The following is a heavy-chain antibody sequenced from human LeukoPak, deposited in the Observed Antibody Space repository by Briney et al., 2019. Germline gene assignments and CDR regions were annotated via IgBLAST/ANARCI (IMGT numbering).Heavy chain of an antibody. Sequence: SETLSLTCTVSGGSINTYYWSWGRQPPGRGLEWIGYIYYSGSTNYNPSLKSRVTISLDTSKKQFSLKLSSVTAADTAVYYCAREQRVTCIYFDNWGQGSLVTVSS. V-gene: IGHV4-59*01. D-gene: IGHD2-8*01. CDR1: GGSINTYY. CDR3: AREQRVTCIYFDN. J-gene: IGHJ4*02. CDR2: IYYSGST.